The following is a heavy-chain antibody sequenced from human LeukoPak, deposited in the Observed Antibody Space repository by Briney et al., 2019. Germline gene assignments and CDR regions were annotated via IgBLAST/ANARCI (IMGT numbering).Heavy chain of an antibody. V-gene: IGHV1-69*05. D-gene: IGHD4-11*01. J-gene: IGHJ6*03. Sequence: ASVKVSCKASGGTFSSYASSWVRQARGQGREWMGGIIPIFGTANYAQKFQGRVTITTDESTSTAYMELSSLRSEDTAVYYCARETTVTPGYYYYMDVWGKGTTVTVSS. CDR2: IIPIFGTA. CDR3: ARETTVTPGYYYYMDV. CDR1: GGTFSSYA.